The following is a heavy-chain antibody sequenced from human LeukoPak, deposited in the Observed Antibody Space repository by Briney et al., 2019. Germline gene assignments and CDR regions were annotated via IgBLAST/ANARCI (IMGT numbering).Heavy chain of an antibody. CDR2: IYSSGST. D-gene: IGHD2-2*01. J-gene: IGHJ4*02. Sequence: PSETLSLTCTVSGGSISNYYWSWIRQPPGKGLEWIGHIYSSGSTTYNPSLKSRVTTSLDTSKNQISLKLSSVTAADTAVYYCARPQTMGSSSPLGYWGQGTLVTVSS. CDR1: GGSISNYY. CDR3: ARPQTMGSSSPLGY. V-gene: IGHV4-59*01.